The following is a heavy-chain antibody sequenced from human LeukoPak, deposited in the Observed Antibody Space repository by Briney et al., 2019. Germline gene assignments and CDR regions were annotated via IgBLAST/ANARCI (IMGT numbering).Heavy chain of an antibody. V-gene: IGHV3-30-3*01. CDR1: GFTFSSYA. CDR3: ARDLGLLWFGELDY. Sequence: GGSLRLSCAASGFTFSSYAMQWVRQAPGKGLEWVAVISYDGSNKYYADSVKGRFTISRDNSKNTLHLQMNSLRAEDTAVYYCARDLGLLWFGELDYWGQGTLVTVSS. J-gene: IGHJ4*02. CDR2: ISYDGSNK. D-gene: IGHD3-10*01.